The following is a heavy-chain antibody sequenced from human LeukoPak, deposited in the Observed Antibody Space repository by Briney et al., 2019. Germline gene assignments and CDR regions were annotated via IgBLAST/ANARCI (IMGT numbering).Heavy chain of an antibody. CDR2: ISYDGSNK. CDR3: AIISLPFDY. Sequence: GGSLRLSCAASGFTFSSYAMHWVRQAPGKGLEGVAVISYDGSNKYYADYVKGRFTISRDNSKNTLYLQMNSLRAEDTAVYYCAIISLPFDYWGQGTLVTVSS. CDR1: GFTFSSYA. J-gene: IGHJ4*02. V-gene: IGHV3-30-3*01.